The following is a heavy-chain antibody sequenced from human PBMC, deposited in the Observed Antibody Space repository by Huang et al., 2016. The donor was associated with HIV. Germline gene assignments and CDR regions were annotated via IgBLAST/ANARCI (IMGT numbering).Heavy chain of an antibody. V-gene: IGHV4-59*11. CDR1: GGSISTHY. Sequence: QVQLQESGPGLVKPSETLSLTCTVSGGSISTHYWSWIRQPPGKGLEWIGSSDYSGSTHYSPSLKRRVTILLDTSKNQFSLRVNSVTAADTAMYYCARDHHDFWRGYRRMYFFDHWGQGTLVTVSS. D-gene: IGHD3-3*01. CDR3: ARDHHDFWRGYRRMYFFDH. J-gene: IGHJ4*02. CDR2: SDYSGST.